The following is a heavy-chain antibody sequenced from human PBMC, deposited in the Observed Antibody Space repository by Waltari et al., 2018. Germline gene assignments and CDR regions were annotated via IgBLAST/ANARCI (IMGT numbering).Heavy chain of an antibody. Sequence: QVQLVQSGAEVKKPGASVKVSCKASGYTFTGYYIHWVGQAPGQGLEWMGWINPNSGGTNYAQKFQGWVTMTRDTSISTAYMELSRLRSDDTAVYYCARDHYFGRALWFDPWGQGTLVTVSS. V-gene: IGHV1-2*04. J-gene: IGHJ5*02. CDR2: INPNSGGT. D-gene: IGHD3-10*01. CDR3: ARDHYFGRALWFDP. CDR1: GYTFTGYY.